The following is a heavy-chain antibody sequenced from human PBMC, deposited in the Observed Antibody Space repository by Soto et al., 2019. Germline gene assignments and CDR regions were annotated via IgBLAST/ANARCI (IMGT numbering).Heavy chain of an antibody. CDR3: ARSYSSGWEFDY. D-gene: IGHD6-19*01. V-gene: IGHV3-11*01. J-gene: IGHJ4*02. CDR2: ISSTGRTI. CDR1: GYTFSNYY. Sequence: LRLSCGASGYTFSNYYMSWIRQAPGKGLEWVSCISSTGRTIYYADSVKGRFTVSRDNAQNSLSLKLNSLRVEDTAAYYCARSYSSGWEFDYWGQGTQVTVSS.